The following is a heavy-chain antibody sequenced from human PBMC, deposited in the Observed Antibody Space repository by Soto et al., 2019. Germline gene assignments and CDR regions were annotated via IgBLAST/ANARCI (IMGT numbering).Heavy chain of an antibody. CDR3: ARDEPRTGRWFDP. D-gene: IGHD3-10*01. CDR2: ISAYNGNT. Sequence: QVQLVQSGAEVKKPGASVKVSCKASGYTFTSYGISWVRQAPGQGLEWMGWISAYNGNTNYAQKLQGRVTMTTDTATSKGYMELRSLRSAETAVYYCARDEPRTGRWFDPWGQGTLVTVSS. CDR1: GYTFTSYG. V-gene: IGHV1-18*01. J-gene: IGHJ5*02.